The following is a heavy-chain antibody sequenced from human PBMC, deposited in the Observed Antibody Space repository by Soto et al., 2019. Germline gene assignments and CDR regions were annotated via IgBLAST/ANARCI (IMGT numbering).Heavy chain of an antibody. Sequence: TSETLSLTCTVSGGSISSYYWSWIRQPPGKGLEWIGYIYYSGSTNYNPSLKSRVTISVDTSKNQFSLKLSSVTAADTAVYYCARGSGYSGYDPYDYWGQGTLVTVSS. V-gene: IGHV4-59*01. D-gene: IGHD5-12*01. CDR3: ARGSGYSGYDPYDY. CDR1: GGSISSYY. CDR2: IYYSGST. J-gene: IGHJ4*02.